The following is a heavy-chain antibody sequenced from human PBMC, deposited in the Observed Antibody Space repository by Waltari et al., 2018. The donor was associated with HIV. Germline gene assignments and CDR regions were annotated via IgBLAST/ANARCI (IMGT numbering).Heavy chain of an antibody. V-gene: IGHV3-49*03. CDR3: TKGGGKSPGLSV. CDR2: IRSKADGETE. Sequence: HLVQSGGGFTQPGRSLRLSCAASGFIFSDYPMSWFRQAPGKGLEWVGFIRSKADGETEEYAAALEGRFTISREDSRGIGYLQIDGLKIEDTGVYYCTKGGGKSPGLSVWGQGTTVTVSS. D-gene: IGHD3-16*01. J-gene: IGHJ6*02. CDR1: GFIFSDYP.